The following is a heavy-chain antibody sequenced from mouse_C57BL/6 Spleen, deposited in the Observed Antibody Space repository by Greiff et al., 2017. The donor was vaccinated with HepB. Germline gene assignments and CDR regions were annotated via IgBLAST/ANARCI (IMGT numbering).Heavy chain of an antibody. CDR2: ITHSGKT. V-gene: IGHV12-3*01. D-gene: IGHD1-1*01. CDR3: AGDYYGSRHWYFDV. Sequence: VQRVESGPGLVKPSQSLFLTCSITGFPITSGYYWIWIRQSPGKPLEWMGYITHSGKTFYNPSLQSPISITRETSKNQFFLQLNSVTTEDTAMYYSAGDYYGSRHWYFDVWGTGTTVTVSS. J-gene: IGHJ1*03. CDR1: GFPITSGYY.